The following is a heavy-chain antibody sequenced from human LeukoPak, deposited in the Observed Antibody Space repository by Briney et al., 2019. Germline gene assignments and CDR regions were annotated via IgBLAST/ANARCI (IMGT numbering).Heavy chain of an antibody. Sequence: SETLSLTCTVSGGSISSYYWSWIRQPPGKGLEWIGYIYYSGSTNYNPSLTSRVTISVDTSKNQFSLKLTSVTAADTAVYYCARGGNDYAFPWGQGTLVTVSS. J-gene: IGHJ5*02. CDR3: ARGGNDYAFP. V-gene: IGHV4-59*01. D-gene: IGHD4-17*01. CDR2: IYYSGST. CDR1: GGSISSYY.